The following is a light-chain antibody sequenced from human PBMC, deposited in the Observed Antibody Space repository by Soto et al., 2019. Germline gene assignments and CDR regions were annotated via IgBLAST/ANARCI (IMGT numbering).Light chain of an antibody. V-gene: IGLV2-14*01. CDR3: ASYTTSSTVV. CDR2: EVS. CDR1: SSDVGGYHY. Sequence: QSALTQPAAVSGSPGHSVTISCTGTSSDVGGYHYVSWYQQHPGKAPKLMLYEVSNRPSGVSNRFSGSKSGNTASLTISGLQAEDEADYYCASYTTSSTVVFGGGTKLTVL. J-gene: IGLJ2*01.